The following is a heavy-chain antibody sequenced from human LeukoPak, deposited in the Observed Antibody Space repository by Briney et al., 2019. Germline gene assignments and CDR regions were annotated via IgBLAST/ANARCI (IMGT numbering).Heavy chain of an antibody. D-gene: IGHD2-2*01. CDR1: GCTFTRFG. J-gene: IGHJ4*02. Sequence: ASVKVSCKASGCTFTRFGISWVRQAPGQGLEWMGWISANNGNTNYAQKFQGRVTMTTDTSTSTAYMELRSLRFDDTAVYYCAREYCSSSSCYSADYWGQGTLVTVSS. V-gene: IGHV1-18*01. CDR3: AREYCSSSSCYSADY. CDR2: ISANNGNT.